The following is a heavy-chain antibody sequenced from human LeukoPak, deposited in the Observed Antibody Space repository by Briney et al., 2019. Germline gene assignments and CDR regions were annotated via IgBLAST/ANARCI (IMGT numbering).Heavy chain of an antibody. CDR2: INPNSGGT. Sequence: ASVKVSCKASGYTFNGYYLHWVRQAPGQVLEWMGWINPNSGGTNYAQKFQGRVTMTRDTSISTAYMELSRLRSDDTAVYYCARWMTTVITPDYWGQGTLVTVSS. CDR1: GYTFNGYY. J-gene: IGHJ4*02. CDR3: ARWMTTVITPDY. V-gene: IGHV1-2*02. D-gene: IGHD4-11*01.